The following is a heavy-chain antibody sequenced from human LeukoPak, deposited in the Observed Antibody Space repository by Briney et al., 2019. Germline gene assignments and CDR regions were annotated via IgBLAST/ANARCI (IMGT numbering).Heavy chain of an antibody. CDR1: GGSFSGYY. J-gene: IGHJ6*03. CDR3: ARGGRDYYGSARYYYMDV. Sequence: SETLSLTCAVYGGSFSGYYWSWIRQPPGKVLEWIGEINHSGSTNYNPSLKSRVTISVDTSKNQFSLKLSSVTAADTAVYYCARGGRDYYGSARYYYMDVWGKGTTVTISS. D-gene: IGHD3-10*01. V-gene: IGHV4-34*01. CDR2: INHSGST.